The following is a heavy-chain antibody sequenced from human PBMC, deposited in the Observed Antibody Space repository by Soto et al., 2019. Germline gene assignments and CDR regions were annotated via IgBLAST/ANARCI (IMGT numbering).Heavy chain of an antibody. CDR1: IVSFNHYA. Sequence: GGSLRFSCASCIVSFNHYARIGVRQTPGKGLEWVSVISDSGGSTYYADSVKGRFTISRDNSKNTLYLQMNSLRAEDTAIYYCAKDRRYNWNPFTVWFDPWGQAILLTGSS. J-gene: IGHJ5*02. D-gene: IGHD1-20*01. V-gene: IGHV3-23*01. CDR3: AKDRRYNWNPFTVWFDP. CDR2: ISDSGGST.